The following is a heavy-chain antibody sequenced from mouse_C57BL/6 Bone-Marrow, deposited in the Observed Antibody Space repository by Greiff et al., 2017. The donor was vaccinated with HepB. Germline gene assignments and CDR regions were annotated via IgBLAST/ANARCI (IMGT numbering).Heavy chain of an antibody. J-gene: IGHJ3*01. CDR1: GYTFTSYW. D-gene: IGHD1-1*01. V-gene: IGHV1-50*01. Sequence: QVQLQQPGAELVKPGASVKLSCKASGYTFTSYWMQWVKQRPGQGLEWIGEIDPSDSYTNYNQKFKGKATLTVDTSSSTAYMQLSSLTSEDSAVYYCARGYYRGSYAAWFAYRGQGTLVTVSS. CDR2: IDPSDSYT. CDR3: ARGYYRGSYAAWFAY.